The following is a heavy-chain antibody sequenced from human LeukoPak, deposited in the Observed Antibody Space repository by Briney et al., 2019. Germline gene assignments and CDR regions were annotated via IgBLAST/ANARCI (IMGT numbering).Heavy chain of an antibody. CDR3: TTYGRNGYKGYF. D-gene: IGHD5-24*01. CDR2: IDGPSSAI. CDR1: GFIFSSFS. V-gene: IGHV3-48*04. J-gene: IGHJ4*02. Sequence: GESLRLSCAASGFIFSSFSVSWVRQAPGKGLEWVAYIDGPSSAIYYADSVKGRFTISRDNAKYSVYLQMNSLRAEDTAVYYCTTYGRNGYKGYFWGQGALVTVSS.